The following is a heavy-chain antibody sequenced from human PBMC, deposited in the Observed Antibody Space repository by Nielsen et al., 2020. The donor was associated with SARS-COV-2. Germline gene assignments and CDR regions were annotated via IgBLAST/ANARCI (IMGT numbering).Heavy chain of an antibody. V-gene: IGHV4-39*01. CDR1: GDSMSTNTYF. Sequence: SETLSLTCIVSGDSMSTNTYFWGWFRQPPGKGLEWIGYIHSSGSTYFNPSLGSRVTISADMSKNQFSLRLTSVTATDTAMYYCARQAFVDTAQPDNWLDPWGRGTLVTVSS. CDR3: ARQAFVDTAQPDNWLDP. J-gene: IGHJ5*02. CDR2: IHSSGST. D-gene: IGHD5-18*01.